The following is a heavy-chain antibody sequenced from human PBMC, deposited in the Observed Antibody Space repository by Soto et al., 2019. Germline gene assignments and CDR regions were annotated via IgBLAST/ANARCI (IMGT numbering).Heavy chain of an antibody. CDR2: INWDGART. V-gene: IGHV3-20*04. Sequence: ELQLVESGGGVVRPGGSLRLSCAASGFTFDDYGMSWVRQAPGKGLEWVSGINWDGARTGYGHSVKGRFTISRDNAKNSLYLQMNSLRAEATALYYCARDGSSSLSYFFDYWGRGTLVTVSS. CDR1: GFTFDDYG. D-gene: IGHD6-13*01. CDR3: ARDGSSSLSYFFDY. J-gene: IGHJ4*02.